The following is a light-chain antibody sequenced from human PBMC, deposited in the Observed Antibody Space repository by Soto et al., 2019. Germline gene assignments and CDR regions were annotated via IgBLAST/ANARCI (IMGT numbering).Light chain of an antibody. J-gene: IGKJ1*01. V-gene: IGKV3-20*01. CDR2: GAS. CDR3: QQYGSSRRT. Sequence: EIVLTQSPGTLSLSPGERATLSCRASQSVSSSYLAWYQQKPGQAPRLLIYGASSRATGIPDRFSGSGSGTDFTLTISRLEPEDFAMYYCQQYGSSRRTFGQETKVDIK. CDR1: QSVSSSY.